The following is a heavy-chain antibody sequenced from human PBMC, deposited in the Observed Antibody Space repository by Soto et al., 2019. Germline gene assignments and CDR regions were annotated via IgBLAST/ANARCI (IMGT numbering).Heavy chain of an antibody. CDR2: MNPNSGHT. CDR3: ASGMSTT. D-gene: IGHD2-2*01. CDR1: GYTFTNYD. V-gene: IGHV1-8*01. J-gene: IGHJ5*02. Sequence: QVQLVQSGAEVKKPGASVKVSCKASGYTFTNYDINWMRQATGQGLEWMGWMNPNSGHTNYAQKFEGRVTMTKNTSISTAYMELTSLRSEDTAVYYCASGMSTTWGQGTLVTVSS.